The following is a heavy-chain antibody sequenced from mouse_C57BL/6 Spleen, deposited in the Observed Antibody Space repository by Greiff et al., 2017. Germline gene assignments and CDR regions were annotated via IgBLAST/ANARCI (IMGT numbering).Heavy chain of an antibody. CDR1: GYTFTDYY. CDR3: ARGGWLLRGLYYFDY. CDR2: INPNNGGT. J-gene: IGHJ2*01. Sequence: EVQLQQSGPELVKPGASVKISCKASGYTFTDYYMNWVKQSHGKSLEWIGDINPNNGGTSYNQKFKGKATLTVDKSSSTAYMELRSLTSEDSAVYYCARGGWLLRGLYYFDYWGQGTTLTVSS. D-gene: IGHD2-3*01. V-gene: IGHV1-26*01.